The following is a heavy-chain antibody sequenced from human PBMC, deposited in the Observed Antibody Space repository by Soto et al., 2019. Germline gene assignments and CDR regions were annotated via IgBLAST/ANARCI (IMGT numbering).Heavy chain of an antibody. D-gene: IGHD6-6*01. CDR3: VWEGSSSDPDFQYYGMDV. CDR1: RFILSSAW. CDR2: IKSKTDGGTT. Sequence: PGGSLRLSCVASRFILSSAWMSWVRQAPGKGLEWVGQIKSKTDGGTTEYAPPVKGRFIISRDDSKNMVYLQMNSLKIEDTAVYYCVWEGSSSDPDFQYYGMDVWGQGTTVTVSS. J-gene: IGHJ6*02. V-gene: IGHV3-15*01.